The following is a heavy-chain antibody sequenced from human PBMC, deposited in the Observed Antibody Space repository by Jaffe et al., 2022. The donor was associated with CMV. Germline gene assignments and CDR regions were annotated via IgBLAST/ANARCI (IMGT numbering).Heavy chain of an antibody. V-gene: IGHV3-21*01. Sequence: EVQLVESGGGLVKPGGSLRLSCAASGFTFSSYSMNWVRQAPGKGLEWVSSISSSSSYIYYADSVKGRFTISRDNAKNSLYLQMNSLRAEDTAVYYCARDPGFLEWLGSFDYWGQGTLVTVSS. J-gene: IGHJ4*02. CDR2: ISSSSSYI. CDR3: ARDPGFLEWLGSFDY. CDR1: GFTFSSYS. D-gene: IGHD3-3*01.